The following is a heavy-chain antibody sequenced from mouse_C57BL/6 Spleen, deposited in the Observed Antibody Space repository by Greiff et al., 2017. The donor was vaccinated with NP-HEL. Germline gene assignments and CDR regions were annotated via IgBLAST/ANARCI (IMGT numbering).Heavy chain of an antibody. J-gene: IGHJ3*01. CDR3: TTYGYDGFVY. CDR1: GFNIKDDY. D-gene: IGHD2-2*01. CDR2: IDPENGDT. V-gene: IGHV14-4*01. Sequence: VQLQQSGAELVRPGASVKLSCTASGFNIKDDYMHWVKQRPEQGLEWIGWIDPENGDTEYASKFQGKATITADTSSNTAYLQLSSLTSEDTAVYYCTTYGYDGFVYWGQGTLLTVSA.